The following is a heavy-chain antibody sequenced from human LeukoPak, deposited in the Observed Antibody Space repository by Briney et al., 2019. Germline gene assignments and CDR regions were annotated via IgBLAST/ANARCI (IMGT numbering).Heavy chain of an antibody. CDR3: ATEKGSGYGAFDI. J-gene: IGHJ3*02. V-gene: IGHV3-30*04. CDR1: GLTLSSFA. CDR2: ISSNGGDK. D-gene: IGHD5-12*01. Sequence: PGGSLRLSCAASGLTLSSFAMHWVRQAPDKGLEWVADISSNGGDKYYADSVRGRFTISRDISENTLYLQMNSLRAEDTAVYYCATEKGSGYGAFDIWGQGTMVTVSS.